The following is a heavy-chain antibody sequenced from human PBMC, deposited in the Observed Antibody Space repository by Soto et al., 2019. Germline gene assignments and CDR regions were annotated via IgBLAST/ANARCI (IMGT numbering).Heavy chain of an antibody. CDR1: GGTFSSYA. Sequence: SVKVSCKASGGTFSSYAISWVRQAPGQGLEWMGGIIPIFGTANYAQKFQGRVTITADESTSTAYMELSSLRTEDTAVYYCARVGVGVGATVAFDIWGQGTMVTVSS. CDR3: ARVGVGVGATVAFDI. V-gene: IGHV1-69*13. D-gene: IGHD1-26*01. J-gene: IGHJ3*02. CDR2: IIPIFGTA.